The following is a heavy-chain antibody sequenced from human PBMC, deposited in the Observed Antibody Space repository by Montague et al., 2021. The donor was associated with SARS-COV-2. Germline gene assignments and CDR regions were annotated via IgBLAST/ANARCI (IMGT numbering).Heavy chain of an antibody. J-gene: IGHJ6*02. V-gene: IGHV3-20*04. CDR2: INWNGGST. CDR3: ARGNYDILTRYYSRDYYYGMDV. D-gene: IGHD3-9*01. Sequence: SLSLSCPASGFNFDEYGTSWVRQAPGKGLEWVSGINWNGGSTGYADSVKGRFTISRDNAKNSLYLQMNSLRAEDTALYYCARGNYDILTRYYSRDYYYGMDVWGQGTTVTVSS. CDR1: GFNFDEYG.